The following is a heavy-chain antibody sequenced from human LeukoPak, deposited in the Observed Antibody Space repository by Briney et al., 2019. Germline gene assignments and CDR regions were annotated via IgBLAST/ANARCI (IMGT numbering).Heavy chain of an antibody. CDR1: GFTFNNYA. CDR2: ISGGGETT. CDR3: ARDYADYVGYFFFDY. J-gene: IGHJ4*02. Sequence: GGSLRLFCAASGFTFNNYAMNWVRQAPGKGLEWVSSISGGGETTYYADSAKGRFTIPRDNSQNTLYLQMNSLRAEDTAVYYCARDYADYVGYFFFDYWGQGTLVTVSS. D-gene: IGHD4-17*01. V-gene: IGHV3-23*01.